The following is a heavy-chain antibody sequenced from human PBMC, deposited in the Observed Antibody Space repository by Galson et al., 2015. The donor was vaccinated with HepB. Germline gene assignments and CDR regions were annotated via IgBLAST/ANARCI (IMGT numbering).Heavy chain of an antibody. J-gene: IGHJ4*02. CDR1: GFTFSSYW. V-gene: IGHV3-7*03. Sequence: LRLSCAASGFTFSSYWMNWVRQAPGKGLEWVAHINQDGSSKYYVDSVKGRFTISRDNAKDSVYLQLDSLRAEDTAVYYCARDAPYYDILTGPPDYWGQGTLVTVSS. CDR2: INQDGSSK. D-gene: IGHD3-9*01. CDR3: ARDAPYYDILTGPPDY.